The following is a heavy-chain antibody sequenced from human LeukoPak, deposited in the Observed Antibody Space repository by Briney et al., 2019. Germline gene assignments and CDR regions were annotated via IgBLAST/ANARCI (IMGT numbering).Heavy chain of an antibody. CDR1: GFTFSSYW. J-gene: IGHJ4*02. CDR2: IKQDGSEK. D-gene: IGHD3-22*01. Sequence: GGSLRLSCAASGFTFSSYWMSWVRQAPGKGLEWVANIKQDGSEKYYVDSVKGRFTISRDNSNKTLYLQMNSLRVEDTAVYYCAKAIVPHSSGYCFDFGGQGTLVTVSS. CDR3: AKAIVPHSSGYCFDF. V-gene: IGHV3-7*03.